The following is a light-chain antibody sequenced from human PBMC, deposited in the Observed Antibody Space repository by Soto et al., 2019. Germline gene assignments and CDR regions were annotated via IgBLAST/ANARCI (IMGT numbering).Light chain of an antibody. V-gene: IGKV1-39*01. CDR1: QGISDY. Sequence: DIRMTQSPSSLSASVGDTVTITCRASQGISDYLSWFQHKPGEAPKLLIYTASSLQGGVPLRFSCAGSRTDFILTISGLQPEDSATYYCQQTYTFPWTFGQGTRVDIK. CDR3: QQTYTFPWT. CDR2: TAS. J-gene: IGKJ1*01.